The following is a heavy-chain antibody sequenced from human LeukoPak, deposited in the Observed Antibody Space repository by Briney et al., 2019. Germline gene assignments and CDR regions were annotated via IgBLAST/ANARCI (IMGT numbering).Heavy chain of an antibody. CDR1: GGSISNYY. V-gene: IGHV4-59*08. J-gene: IGHJ4*02. CDR3: ARQSEGFDY. CDR2: FYYGGST. Sequence: SETLSLTSTVSGGSISNYYWNWIRQPPGKGLEGIGYFYYGGSTDYSPSLKSRVTISVDTSKNQYSLELRSVTAADTAVYSCARQSEGFDYWGQGTLVTVSS.